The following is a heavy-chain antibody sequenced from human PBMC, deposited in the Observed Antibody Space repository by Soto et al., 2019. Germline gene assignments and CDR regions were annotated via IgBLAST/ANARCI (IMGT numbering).Heavy chain of an antibody. J-gene: IGHJ5*02. CDR3: AKDQGHGDYEGWFDP. V-gene: IGHV3-23*01. D-gene: IGHD4-17*01. CDR1: GFTFSSYA. Sequence: PGGSLRLSCAASGFTFSSYAMSWVRQAPGKGLEWVSAISGSGGSTYYADSVKGRFTISRDNSKNTLYLQMNSLRAEDTAVYYCAKDQGHGDYEGWFDPWGQGTLVTVSS. CDR2: ISGSGGST.